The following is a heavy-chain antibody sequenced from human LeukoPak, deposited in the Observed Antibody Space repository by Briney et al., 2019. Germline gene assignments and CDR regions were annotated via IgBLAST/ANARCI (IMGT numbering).Heavy chain of an antibody. CDR1: GFTFSSYA. V-gene: IGHV3-23*01. Sequence: GGSLRLSCAASGFTFSSYAMSWVRQAPGKGLEWVSAISGGGGSTYYADSVKGRFTISRDNSKNTLYLQMNSLRAEDTAVYYCAKDRWSITDGSGSYYNDYWGQGTLVTVSS. CDR2: ISGGGGST. D-gene: IGHD3-10*01. J-gene: IGHJ4*02. CDR3: AKDRWSITDGSGSYYNDY.